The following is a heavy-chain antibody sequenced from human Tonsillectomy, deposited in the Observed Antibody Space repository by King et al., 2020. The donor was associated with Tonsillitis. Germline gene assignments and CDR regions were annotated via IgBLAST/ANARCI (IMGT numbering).Heavy chain of an antibody. CDR2: IYASGST. D-gene: IGHD2-2*01. CDR3: ARARSSWREYYYYFFYMDV. CDR1: GDSISSGGYY. V-gene: IGHV4-61*02. J-gene: IGHJ6*03. Sequence: PLQESGPGLVKPSQTLSLTCTVSGDSISSGGYYWRWIRQPAGKGLEWIGRIYASGSTYCNPSLQSRVAMSVDTSQNKFSLKVNSVTAADTAVYYCARARSSWREYYYYFFYMDVWGKGTTVTVSS.